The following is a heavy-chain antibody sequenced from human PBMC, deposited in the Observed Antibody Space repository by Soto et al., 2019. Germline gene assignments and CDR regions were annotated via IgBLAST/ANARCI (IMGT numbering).Heavy chain of an antibody. Sequence: ASVKVSFKASGYPFTNHGISWVRQAPGQGLEWVGWVSGYNDKTKSAQKFQGRVTMTTDTSTSTAYMELRSLRSDDTAVYYCARDFYTVAYFFDYWGQGTLVTVSS. CDR3: ARDFYTVAYFFDY. V-gene: IGHV1-18*04. J-gene: IGHJ4*02. D-gene: IGHD2-21*01. CDR1: GYPFTNHG. CDR2: VSGYNDKT.